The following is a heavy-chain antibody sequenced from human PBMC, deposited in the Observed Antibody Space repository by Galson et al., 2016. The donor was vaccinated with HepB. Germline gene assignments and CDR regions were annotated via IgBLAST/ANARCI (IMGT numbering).Heavy chain of an antibody. CDR2: INQGGSAI. Sequence: SLRLSCAASGFTFSSSGMSWVRQAPGKGLEWVANINQGGSAIDYLASVKGRFTISRDNAKNSLYLEMNSLRVEDTAVYYCARFLLGVTVHDLDCWGHGTLVTVSS. CDR3: ARFLLGVTVHDLDC. CDR1: GFTFSSSG. D-gene: IGHD1-1*01. V-gene: IGHV3-7*01. J-gene: IGHJ4*01.